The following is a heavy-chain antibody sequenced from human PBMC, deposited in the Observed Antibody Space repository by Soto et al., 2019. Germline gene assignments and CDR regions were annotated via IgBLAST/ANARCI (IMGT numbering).Heavy chain of an antibody. CDR3: SRSAVLGLHYSGSFYFDS. J-gene: IGHJ4*02. Sequence: ASLKFSCKASGYTFTSYDINWVRQAAGQGPEWMGSVTPRNGDTAFAQKYQGRVTVTSNTSMSTVYMELSSLRSDDTAVYYCSRSAVLGLHYSGSFYFDSWGQGTLVTVSS. CDR2: VTPRNGDT. D-gene: IGHD6-6*01. CDR1: GYTFTSYD. V-gene: IGHV1-8*02.